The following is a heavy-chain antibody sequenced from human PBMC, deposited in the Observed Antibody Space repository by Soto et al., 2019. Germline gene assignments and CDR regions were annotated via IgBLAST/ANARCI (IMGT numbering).Heavy chain of an antibody. Sequence: EVQLVESGGGLVQPGGSLRLSCAASGFTFSSYWMTWVRQAPGKGLEWVANIKQDGSEKYYVDSVKGRFTISRDNAKNSVYLKMNCRRAEDTAVYYCARVGAAAAELDYWGQGTLVTVSS. CDR1: GFTFSSYW. D-gene: IGHD6-13*01. CDR3: ARVGAAAAELDY. V-gene: IGHV3-7*01. J-gene: IGHJ4*02. CDR2: IKQDGSEK.